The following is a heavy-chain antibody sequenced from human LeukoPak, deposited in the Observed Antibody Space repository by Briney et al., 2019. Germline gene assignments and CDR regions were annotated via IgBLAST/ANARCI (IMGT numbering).Heavy chain of an antibody. Sequence: GGSLRLSCAASGFTFSSYAMHWVRQAPGKGLEWVAVISYDGSNKYYADSVKGRFTISRDNSKNTLYLQMNSLRAEDTAVYYCANLCYDFWSGYYTDQYYFDYWGQGTLVTVSS. J-gene: IGHJ4*02. CDR3: ANLCYDFWSGYYTDQYYFDY. CDR2: ISYDGSNK. CDR1: GFTFSSYA. D-gene: IGHD3-3*01. V-gene: IGHV3-30-3*01.